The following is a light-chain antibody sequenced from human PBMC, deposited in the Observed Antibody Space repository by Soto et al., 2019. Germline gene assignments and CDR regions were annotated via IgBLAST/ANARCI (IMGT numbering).Light chain of an antibody. J-gene: IGKJ4*01. CDR3: HKYNHAPT. CDR1: QAISSY. Sequence: DIQLTQSPSSLSASVGDRVTITCRASQAISSYLAWYQQKPGKVPELLIYATSTLQSGAQSRFSGCGSGTDFTLTISSLQPEDVATYYCHKYNHAPTFGGGTKVEIK. CDR2: ATS. V-gene: IGKV1-27*01.